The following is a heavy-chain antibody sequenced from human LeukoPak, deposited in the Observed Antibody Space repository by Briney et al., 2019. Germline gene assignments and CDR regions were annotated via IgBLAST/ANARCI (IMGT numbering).Heavy chain of an antibody. CDR3: SRGPTVSSTWDY. J-gene: IGHJ4*02. CDR2: IYGGDNR. D-gene: IGHD4-17*01. V-gene: IGHV3-53*01. Sequence: GGSLRLSCAASGFTVSSAYVSWVRQAPGKGLEWVSSIYGGDNREYSDSVKGRFTISRDDSKNTVSLQMSSLRGEDTAVYYWSRGPTVSSTWDYWGQGTLVPVSS. CDR1: GFTVSSAY.